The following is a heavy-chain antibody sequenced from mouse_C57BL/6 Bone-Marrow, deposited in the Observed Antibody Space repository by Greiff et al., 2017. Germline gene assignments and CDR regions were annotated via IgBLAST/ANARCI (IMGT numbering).Heavy chain of an antibody. CDR1: GYSFTSYY. CDR3: AGRYYGLMDY. CDR2: IYPGSGNT. D-gene: IGHD2-1*01. V-gene: IGHV1-66*01. Sequence: QVQLQQSGPELVKPGASVKISCKASGYSFTSYYIHWVKQRPGQGLEWIGWIYPGSGNTKYNEKFKGKATLTADKSSSTAYMQLSSLTSEDSAVYYCAGRYYGLMDYWGQGTSVTVSS. J-gene: IGHJ4*01.